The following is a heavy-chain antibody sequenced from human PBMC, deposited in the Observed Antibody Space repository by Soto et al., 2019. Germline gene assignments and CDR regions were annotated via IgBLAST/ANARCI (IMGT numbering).Heavy chain of an antibody. V-gene: IGHV1-46*03. CDR2: INPAGSVT. CDR1: GISFINHY. D-gene: IGHD1-20*01. CDR3: VRGYNSFDS. J-gene: IGHJ4*02. Sequence: ASVKVSCKASGISFINHYVHWVRQAPGQGPEWMGVINPAGSVTVYALKLQDRVTVTRDTSTSTVYLQMNSLQTEDTAVYYCVRGYNSFDSWGQGTLVTVSS.